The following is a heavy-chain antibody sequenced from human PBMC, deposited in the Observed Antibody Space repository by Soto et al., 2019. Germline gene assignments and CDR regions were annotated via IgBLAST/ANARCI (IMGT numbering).Heavy chain of an antibody. CDR2: ITDTGGNT. CDR3: AKDSDYVRGDMDV. V-gene: IGHV3-23*01. CDR1: RFTFSTYA. Sequence: GGSLRLSCAASRFTFSTYAMSWVRQAPGKALEWVWTITDTGGNTYYADSVKGRFTISRDNFKNTLHLQMNSLRAEDTAMYYCAKDSDYVRGDMDVWGQGTTVTVSS. J-gene: IGHJ6*02. D-gene: IGHD5-12*01.